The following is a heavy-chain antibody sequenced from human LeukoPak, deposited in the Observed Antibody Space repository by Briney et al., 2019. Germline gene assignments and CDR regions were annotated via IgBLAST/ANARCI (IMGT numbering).Heavy chain of an antibody. J-gene: IGHJ4*02. CDR2: ISADGSNK. D-gene: IGHD1-26*01. CDR1: GFSFSSYA. V-gene: IGHV3-30*04. CDR3: ARAGGSYYFDY. Sequence: GGSLRVSCVPSGFSFSSYAMHWAGQALGRGRGWVAVISADGSNKFYADTVKGRCSISRDNSKNTLYLQMNSLRAEDTAVYYCARAGGSYYFDYWGQGTLVTVSS.